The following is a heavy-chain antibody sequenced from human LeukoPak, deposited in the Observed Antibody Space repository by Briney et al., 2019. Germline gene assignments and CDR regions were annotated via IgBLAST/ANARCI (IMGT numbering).Heavy chain of an antibody. J-gene: IGHJ6*02. CDR2: IKGDGSEK. CDR1: GFTFNIYW. Sequence: PGGSLRLSCAASGFTFNIYWMTWVRQAPGKGLEWVANIKGDGSEKHYVDSVKGRFTISRDNAKNSLFLQMSSLRGEDTAVYFCARDAVWTTLGYYGMDVWGQGTTVTVSS. V-gene: IGHV3-7*03. CDR3: ARDAVWTTLGYYGMDV. D-gene: IGHD6-19*01.